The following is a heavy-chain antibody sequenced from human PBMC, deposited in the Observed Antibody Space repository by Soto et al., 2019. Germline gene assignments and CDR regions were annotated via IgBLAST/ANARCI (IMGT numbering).Heavy chain of an antibody. CDR3: ARGFIEEGTVTQLDY. D-gene: IGHD4-17*01. J-gene: IGHJ4*02. CDR2: IYYSGST. Sequence: PSETLSLTCTVSGGSISSGGYYWSWIRQHPGKGLEWIGYIYYSGSTYYNPSLKSRVTISVDTSKNQFSLKLSSVTAADTAVYYCARGFIEEGTVTQLDYWGQGTLVTVSS. CDR1: GGSISSGGYY. V-gene: IGHV4-31*03.